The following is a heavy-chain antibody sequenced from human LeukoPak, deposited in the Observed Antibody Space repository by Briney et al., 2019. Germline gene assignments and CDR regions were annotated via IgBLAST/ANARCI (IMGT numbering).Heavy chain of an antibody. V-gene: IGHV3-23*01. CDR2: ISGSGGST. CDR3: AKDYDNSGYYYDY. CDR1: GFTFSSYA. Sequence: GGSLRLSCTASGFTFSSYAVSWVRQAPGEGLEWVSAISGSGGSTYYADSVKGRFTISRDNSKNTLYLQVNSLRAEDTAVYYCAKDYDNSGYYYDYWGQGTLVTVSS. J-gene: IGHJ4*02. D-gene: IGHD3-22*01.